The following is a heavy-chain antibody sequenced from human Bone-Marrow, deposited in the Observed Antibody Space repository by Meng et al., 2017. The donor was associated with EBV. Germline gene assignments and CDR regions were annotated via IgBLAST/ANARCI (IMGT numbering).Heavy chain of an antibody. J-gene: IGHJ4*02. CDR2: IYYSGST. CDR1: CGSVSSGSYY. Sequence: QVQLQQSGPGLVKPSETLSLTCTVSCGSVSSGSYYWSWIRQPPGKGLEWIGYIYYSGSTNYNPSLKSRVTISVDTSKNQFSLNLSSVTAADTAVYYCARDNVDTAMVPHWGQGTLVTVSS. D-gene: IGHD5-18*01. CDR3: ARDNVDTAMVPH. V-gene: IGHV4-61*01.